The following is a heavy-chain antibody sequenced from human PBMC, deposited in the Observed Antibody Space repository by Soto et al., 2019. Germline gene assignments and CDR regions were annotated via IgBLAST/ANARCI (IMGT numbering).Heavy chain of an antibody. V-gene: IGHV1-2*02. D-gene: IGHD2-15*01. CDR3: ARDRYCSGGSCYSHWFDP. Sequence: SVKVSCKASGYTFTGYYMHWVRQAPGQGLEWMGWINPNSGGTNYAQKFQGRVTMTRDTSISTAYMELSRLRSDDTAVYYCARDRYCSGGSCYSHWFDPWGQGTLVPVSS. CDR2: INPNSGGT. J-gene: IGHJ5*02. CDR1: GYTFTGYY.